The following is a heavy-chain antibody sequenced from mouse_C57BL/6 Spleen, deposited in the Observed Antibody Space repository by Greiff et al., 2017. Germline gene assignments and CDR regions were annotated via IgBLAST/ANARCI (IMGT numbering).Heavy chain of an antibody. V-gene: IGHV1-50*01. J-gene: IGHJ2*01. D-gene: IGHD1-1*01. CDR2: IDPSDSST. CDR3: ARTYYGSSALGY. Sequence: VQLQQSGAELVKPGASVKLSCKASGYTFTSYWMQWVKQRPGQGLEWIGEIDPSDSSTNYNQKFKGKATLTVDTSSSTAYMQLSSLTSEDSAVYSCARTYYGSSALGYWGQGTTLTVSS. CDR1: GYTFTSYW.